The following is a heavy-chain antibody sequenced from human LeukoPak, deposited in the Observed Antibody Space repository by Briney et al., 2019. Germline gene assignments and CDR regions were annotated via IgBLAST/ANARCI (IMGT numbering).Heavy chain of an antibody. D-gene: IGHD3-22*01. CDR2: IYYSGST. CDR1: GGSISSYY. V-gene: IGHV4-59*01. CDR3: ARGVSYYDSSGYKH. Sequence: SETLSLTCTVSGGSISSYYWSWIRQPPGKGLEWIGYIYYSGSTNYNPSLKSRVTISVDTSKNQFSLKLSSVTAADTAVHYRARGVSYYDSSGYKHWGQGTLVTVSS. J-gene: IGHJ1*01.